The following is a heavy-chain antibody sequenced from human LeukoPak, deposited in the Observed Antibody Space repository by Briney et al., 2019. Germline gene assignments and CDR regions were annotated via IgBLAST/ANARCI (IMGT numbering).Heavy chain of an antibody. CDR3: ARDLGTVTTNYFDY. V-gene: IGHV1-2*02. CDR2: INPNSGGT. CDR1: GYTFTGYY. J-gene: IGHJ4*02. D-gene: IGHD4-11*01. Sequence: ASVKVSCKASGYTFTGYYMHWVRQAPGQGLEWMGWINPNSGGTNYAQKFQGRVTMTRDTSISTAYMELSRLRSDDTAVYYCARDLGTVTTNYFDYWGQGTLLTVSS.